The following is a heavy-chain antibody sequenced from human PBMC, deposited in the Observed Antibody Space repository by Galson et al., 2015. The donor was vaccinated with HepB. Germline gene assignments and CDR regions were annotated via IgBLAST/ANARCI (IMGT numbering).Heavy chain of an antibody. J-gene: IGHJ4*02. D-gene: IGHD2/OR15-2a*01. CDR1: GFTFSSYW. V-gene: IGHV3-7*03. CDR3: ARTPLNKYPEDPFDY. Sequence: SLRLSCAASGFTFSSYWMSWVRQAPGKGLEWVANIKQDGSEKYYVDSVKGRFTISRDNAKNSLYLQMNSLRAEDTAVYYCARTPLNKYPEDPFDYWGQGTLVTVSS. CDR2: IKQDGSEK.